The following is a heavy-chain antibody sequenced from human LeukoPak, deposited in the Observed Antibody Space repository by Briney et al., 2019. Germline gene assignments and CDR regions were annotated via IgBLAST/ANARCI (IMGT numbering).Heavy chain of an antibody. V-gene: IGHV1-2*02. CDR1: GYTFTGNY. J-gene: IGHJ4*02. Sequence: ASVKVSCKASGYTFTGNYMHRVRQAPGQGLEYMGYIDPNSGGTYYIQKFQGRVTMTRDMSINTAYVELSSLTSDDTAVYYCARGGGTVAPAPWVPFAYWGQGTLVTVSS. D-gene: IGHD4-11*01. CDR2: IDPNSGGT. CDR3: ARGGGTVAPAPWVPFAY.